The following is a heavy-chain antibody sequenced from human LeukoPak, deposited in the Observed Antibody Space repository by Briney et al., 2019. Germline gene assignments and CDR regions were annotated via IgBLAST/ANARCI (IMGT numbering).Heavy chain of an antibody. CDR1: GFTFSSYS. CDR3: ATLQAGIAAEDYYYGMDV. Sequence: HPGGSLRLSCAASGFTFSSYSMNWVRQAPGKGLEWVSYISSSSSTIYYADSVKGRFTNSRDNAKNSLYLQMNSLRAEDTAVYYCATLQAGIAAEDYYYGMDVWGQGTTVAVSS. J-gene: IGHJ6*02. D-gene: IGHD6-13*01. V-gene: IGHV3-48*01. CDR2: ISSSSSTI.